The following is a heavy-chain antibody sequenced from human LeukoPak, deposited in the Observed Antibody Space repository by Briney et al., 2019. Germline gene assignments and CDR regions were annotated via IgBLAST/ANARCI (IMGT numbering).Heavy chain of an antibody. Sequence: SETLSLTCGVSGGSISSTSWWSLVREPPGQGLEGIGEVSESGETNYNPSVNGRVTMSLDGSRNQLSLTLTSVTAADTAIYYCSRESGAFCRFGYWGQGTLVIVPP. D-gene: IGHD1-26*01. J-gene: IGHJ4*02. CDR1: GGSISSTSW. V-gene: IGHV4-4*02. CDR3: SRESGAFCRFGY. CDR2: VSESGET.